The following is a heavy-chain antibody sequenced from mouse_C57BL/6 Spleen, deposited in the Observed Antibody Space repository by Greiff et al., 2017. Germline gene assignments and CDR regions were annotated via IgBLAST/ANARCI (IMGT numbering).Heavy chain of an antibody. D-gene: IGHD1-1*01. CDR1: GYTFTSYW. CDR2: IHPNSGST. Sequence: QVQLQQPGAELVKPGASVKLSCKASGYTFTSYWMHWVKQRPGQGLEWIGMIHPNSGSTNYNEKFKSKATLTVDKSSSTAYMQLSSLTSEDSAVYYCARDHGSGGYFDYWGQGTTLTVSS. CDR3: ARDHGSGGYFDY. J-gene: IGHJ2*01. V-gene: IGHV1-64*01.